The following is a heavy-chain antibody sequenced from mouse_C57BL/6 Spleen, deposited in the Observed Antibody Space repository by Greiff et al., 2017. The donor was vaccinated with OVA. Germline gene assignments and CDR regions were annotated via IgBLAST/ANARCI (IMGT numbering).Heavy chain of an antibody. CDR1: GYTFTDYY. CDR3: ARSALRGAWFAY. CDR2: INPNNGGT. J-gene: IGHJ3*01. V-gene: IGHV1-26*01. D-gene: IGHD1-3*01. Sequence: EVQLQQSGPELVKPGASVKISCKASGYTFTDYYMNWVKQSHGKSLEWIGDINPNNGGTSYNQKFKGKATLTVDKSSSTAYMELRSLTSEDSAVYYCARSALRGAWFAYWGQGTLVTVSA.